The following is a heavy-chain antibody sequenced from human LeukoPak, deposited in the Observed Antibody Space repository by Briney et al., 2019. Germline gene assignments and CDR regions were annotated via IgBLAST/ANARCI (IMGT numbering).Heavy chain of an antibody. V-gene: IGHV3-30*04. CDR3: ARDWNDTLTGYISPYYYYGMHV. CDR1: GFTFSSYA. J-gene: IGHJ6*02. Sequence: GGSLRLSCAASGFTFSSYAMHWVRQAPGKGLEWVAVISYDGSNKYYADSVKGRFTISRDNSKNTLYLQMNSQRAEDTAVYYFARDWNDTLTGYISPYYYYGMHVWGQGTTVTVSS. CDR2: ISYDGSNK. D-gene: IGHD3-9*01.